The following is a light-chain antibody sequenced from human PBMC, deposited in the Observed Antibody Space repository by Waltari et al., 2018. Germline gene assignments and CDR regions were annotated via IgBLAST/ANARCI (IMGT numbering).Light chain of an antibody. CDR2: KDS. CDR3: QSPDSSGTYWV. CDR1: ALPEQY. V-gene: IGLV3-25*03. Sequence: SYELTQPPPVSVSPGQTARTTCSGDALPEQYAYWYQQKPGQAPVLVIYKDSERPSGIPERFSGSSSGTTVTLTISGVQAEDEADYYCQSPDSSGTYWVFGGGTKLTVL. J-gene: IGLJ2*01.